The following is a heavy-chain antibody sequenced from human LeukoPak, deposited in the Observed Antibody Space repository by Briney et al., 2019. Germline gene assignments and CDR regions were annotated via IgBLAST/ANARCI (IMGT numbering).Heavy chain of an antibody. CDR1: GFTFSSYA. Sequence: PGGSLRLSCAASGFTFSSYAMNWVRQAPGKGLEWVSAISGRGDITYYTDSVKGRFTISRDTSRSTLYLQMSSLRAEGTAVYYCTKDLAFCGGDCYSGADNWGQGALVTVSS. CDR3: TKDLAFCGGDCYSGADN. J-gene: IGHJ4*02. V-gene: IGHV3-23*01. D-gene: IGHD2-21*01. CDR2: ISGRGDIT.